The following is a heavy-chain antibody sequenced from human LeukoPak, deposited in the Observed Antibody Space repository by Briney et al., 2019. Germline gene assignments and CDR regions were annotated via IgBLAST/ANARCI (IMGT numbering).Heavy chain of an antibody. J-gene: IGHJ4*02. CDR2: ISYDGSEK. CDR1: GFTFSSYA. CDR3: AKWRNYYDSYGYY. D-gene: IGHD3-22*01. Sequence: AGGSLRLSCAASGFTFSSYAMHWVRQAPGKGLEWVALISYDGSEKYYADSVKGRFTISRDNSKSTLYLQMNSLRVEDTAVYYCAKWRNYYDSYGYYWGQGTLVTVSS. V-gene: IGHV3-30*18.